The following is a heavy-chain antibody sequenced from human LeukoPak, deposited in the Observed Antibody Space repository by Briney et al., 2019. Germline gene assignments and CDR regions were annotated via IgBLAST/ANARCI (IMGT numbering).Heavy chain of an antibody. J-gene: IGHJ3*02. V-gene: IGHV4-34*01. CDR3: ARGGLMVYAVRVQNDVFDI. D-gene: IGHD2-8*01. CDR1: GXSFSGYY. Sequence: PSETLSLTCAVYGXSFSGYYGSWIRQPPGKGLEWIGEINHSGSTNYNPSLKSRVTISVDTSKNQFSLKLSSVTAADTAVYYCARGGLMVYAVRVQNDVFDIWGQGTMVTVSS. CDR2: INHSGST.